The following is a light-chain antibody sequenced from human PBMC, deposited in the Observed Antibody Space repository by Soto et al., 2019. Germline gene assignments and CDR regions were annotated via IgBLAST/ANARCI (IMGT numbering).Light chain of an antibody. V-gene: IGKV2-30*01. CDR2: KVS. J-gene: IGKJ2*01. CDR3: MHGTHWHPY. Sequence: DVVMTQSPLSLPVTLGQPASISCRSSQSLVYSDGNTYLNSLQPRPGQSPRRLIYKVSNRDAGARDRFSGSGSGTHYMMKMSRVEADDVGVYYSMHGTHWHPYVGQGLKPEI. CDR1: QSLVYSDGNTY.